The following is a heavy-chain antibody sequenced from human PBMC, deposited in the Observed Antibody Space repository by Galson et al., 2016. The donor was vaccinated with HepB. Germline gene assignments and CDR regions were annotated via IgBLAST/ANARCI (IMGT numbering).Heavy chain of an antibody. CDR1: GFTFSSYA. CDR2: ISGSGIT. Sequence: LRLSCAASGFTFSSYAMSWVRQSPGKGLEWVSAISGSGITYYADSVKGRFTISRDDSNNALYLQMSSLRAEDTAVYYCAKCPHYYDISGYYSLWGQGTLVTASS. CDR3: AKCPHYYDISGYYSL. V-gene: IGHV3-23*01. D-gene: IGHD3-22*01. J-gene: IGHJ4*02.